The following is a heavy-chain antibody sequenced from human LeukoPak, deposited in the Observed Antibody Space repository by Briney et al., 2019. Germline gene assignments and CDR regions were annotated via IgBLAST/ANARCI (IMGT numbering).Heavy chain of an antibody. D-gene: IGHD3-22*01. Sequence: PSQTLSLTCTVSGGSISSGDYYWSWVRQPAGKGLEWIGRISSSGSTNYNPSLKSRVTISVDTSKNQFSLKLSSVTAADTAVYFCARGPYSYDSSGAFDIWGQGTMVTVSS. CDR3: ARGPYSYDSSGAFDI. CDR1: GGSISSGDYY. J-gene: IGHJ3*02. CDR2: ISSSGST. V-gene: IGHV4-61*02.